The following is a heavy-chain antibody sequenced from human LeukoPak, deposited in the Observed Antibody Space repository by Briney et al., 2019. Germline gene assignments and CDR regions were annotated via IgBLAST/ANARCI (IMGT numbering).Heavy chain of an antibody. J-gene: IGHJ4*02. CDR3: ATVRGSYDRPPRRYFDY. V-gene: IGHV1-24*01. D-gene: IGHD1-26*01. Sequence: ASVKVSCKVSGYTLTELSMHWVRQAPGKGLEWMGGFYPEDGETIYAQKFQGRVTMTEDTSTDTAYMELSSLRSEDTAVYYCATVRGSYDRPPRRYFDYWGQGTLVTVSS. CDR1: GYTLTELS. CDR2: FYPEDGET.